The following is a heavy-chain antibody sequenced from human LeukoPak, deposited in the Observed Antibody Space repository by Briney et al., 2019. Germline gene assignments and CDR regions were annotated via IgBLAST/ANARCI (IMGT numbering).Heavy chain of an antibody. CDR3: ARRGSSSWQSQFDP. J-gene: IGHJ5*02. CDR1: GFTFSNYG. V-gene: IGHV3-69-1*01. Sequence: GGSLRLPCAASGFTFSNYGMNWVRQAPGKGLEWVSGITSSGITYYADSVKGRFTISRDNAKNSLYLQMNSLRAEDTAVYYCARRGSSSWQSQFDPWGQGTLVTVSS. CDR2: ITSSGIT. D-gene: IGHD6-13*01.